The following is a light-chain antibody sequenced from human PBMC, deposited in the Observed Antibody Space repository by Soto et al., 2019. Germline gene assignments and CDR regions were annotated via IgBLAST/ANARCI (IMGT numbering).Light chain of an antibody. V-gene: IGLV1-44*01. J-gene: IGLJ1*01. Sequence: QSVLTQPPSASGTPGQRVTISCSGSSSNVGSNTVSWYQQLPGTAPKVLIYSDGQRPSGVPARFSGSKSGTSASLAIAGLQAEDEGDYYCQSYDSSLSGYVFGTGTKLTVL. CDR2: SDG. CDR3: QSYDSSLSGYV. CDR1: SSNVGSNT.